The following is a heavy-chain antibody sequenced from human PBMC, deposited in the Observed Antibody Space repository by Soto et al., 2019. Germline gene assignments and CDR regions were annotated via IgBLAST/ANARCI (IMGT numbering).Heavy chain of an antibody. D-gene: IGHD6-13*01. V-gene: IGHV1-2*04. CDR2: INPNSGGT. CDR3: ARVSTSAAAGDDAFDI. J-gene: IGHJ3*02. Sequence: ASVKVSCKASGYTFTGYYMHWVRQAPGQGLEWMGWINPNSGGTNYAQKFQGWVTMTRDTSISTAYMELSRLRSDDTAVFYCARVSTSAAAGDDAFDIWGQGKMVTVSS. CDR1: GYTFTGYY.